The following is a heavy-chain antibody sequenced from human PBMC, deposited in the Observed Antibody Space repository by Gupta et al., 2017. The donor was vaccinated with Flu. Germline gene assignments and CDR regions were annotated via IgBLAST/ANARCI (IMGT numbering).Heavy chain of an antibody. V-gene: IGHV4-61*02. CDR1: GGSISSGSYY. CDR2: IYTSGST. Sequence: QVQLQESGPGLVKPSQTLSLTCTVSGGSISSGSYYWSWIRQPAGKGLEWIGRIYTSGSTNYNPSLKSRVTISVDTSKNQFSLKLSSVTAADTAVYYCARDGIYGGNFGGGGYWGQGTLVTVSS. J-gene: IGHJ4*02. D-gene: IGHD4-17*01. CDR3: ARDGIYGGNFGGGGY.